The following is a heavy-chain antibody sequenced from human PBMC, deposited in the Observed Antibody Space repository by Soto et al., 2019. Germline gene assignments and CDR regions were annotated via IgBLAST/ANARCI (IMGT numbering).Heavy chain of an antibody. CDR3: ASPAVTAMAYYGMDV. CDR1: GGTFSIYA. D-gene: IGHD5-18*01. V-gene: IGHV1-69*13. Sequence: SVKVSCKASGGTFSIYAISWVRQAPGQGLEWMGGIIPIFGTANYAQKFQGRVTITADESTSTAYMELSSLRSEDTAVYYCASPAVTAMAYYGMDVWGQGTTVTVSS. CDR2: IIPIFGTA. J-gene: IGHJ6*02.